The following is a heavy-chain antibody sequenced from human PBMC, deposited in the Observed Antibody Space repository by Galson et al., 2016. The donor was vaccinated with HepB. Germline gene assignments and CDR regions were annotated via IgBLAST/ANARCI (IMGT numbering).Heavy chain of an antibody. V-gene: IGHV4-59*01. D-gene: IGHD6-13*01. J-gene: IGHJ4*02. CDR3: ARGRASSWYEGIDY. Sequence: SETLSLTCTVSGGSISTYYWGWIRQPPGKALEWIGHIYYSGSVNYNPSLKSRVTISVDTSKNQFSLKLTSVTAADTAVYYCARGRASSWYEGIDYWGQGTLVTVSS. CDR2: IYYSGSV. CDR1: GGSISTYY.